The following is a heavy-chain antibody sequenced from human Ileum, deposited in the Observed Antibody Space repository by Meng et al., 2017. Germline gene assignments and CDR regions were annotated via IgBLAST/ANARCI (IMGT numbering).Heavy chain of an antibody. CDR1: GGSISSSSHY. CDR3: ARNQVSRPPDY. Sequence: SETLSLTCSVSGGSISSSSHYWVWIRQSPGKGLEWIGSIYHSGTTYYNPSLKSRVTMSVDTSRNPFSLKMTSVTAADTALYYCARNQVSRPPDYWGQGTLVTVSS. CDR2: IYHSGTT. V-gene: IGHV4-39*07. J-gene: IGHJ4*02.